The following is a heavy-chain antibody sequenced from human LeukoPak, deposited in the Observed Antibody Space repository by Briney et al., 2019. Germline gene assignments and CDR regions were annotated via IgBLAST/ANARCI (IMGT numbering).Heavy chain of an antibody. Sequence: GGSLRLSCAASGFTLSDYEMNWVRQAPGKGLEWVSYISSRGTSISYADSVKGRFTISRDNAKNALYLQMNSLRAEDTAVYYCARDLYGAFDIWGQGTVVTASS. CDR1: GFTLSDYE. V-gene: IGHV3-48*03. J-gene: IGHJ3*02. CDR3: ARDLYGAFDI. CDR2: ISSRGTSI. D-gene: IGHD2-8*01.